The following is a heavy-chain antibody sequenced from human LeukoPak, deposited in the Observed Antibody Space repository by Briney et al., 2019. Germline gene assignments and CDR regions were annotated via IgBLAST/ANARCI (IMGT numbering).Heavy chain of an antibody. V-gene: IGHV4-59*01. CDR2: ISYTGIA. J-gene: IGHJ4*02. CDR1: GGSISGYY. Sequence: PSETLSLTCTVSGGSISGYYWSWIRQPPGKGLEWIGYISYTGIANYNPSLKSRVTISVDTSKNQFSLKLSSVTAADTAVYYCARTPGLRFLEWSIYYFDYWGQGTLVTVSS. CDR3: ARTPGLRFLEWSIYYFDY. D-gene: IGHD3-3*01.